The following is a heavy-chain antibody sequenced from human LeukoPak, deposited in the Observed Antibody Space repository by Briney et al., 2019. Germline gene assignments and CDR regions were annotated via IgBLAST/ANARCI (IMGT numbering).Heavy chain of an antibody. CDR1: GGSISSSNW. CDR3: ARRVAATPFFDY. J-gene: IGHJ4*02. Sequence: PSETLSLTCAVSGGSISSSNWWSWVRQPPGKGLEWIGEIYHSGSTNYNPSLKSRVIISVDKSNNHFSLQLSSVTAADTAVYYCARRVAATPFFDYWGQGTLVTVSS. CDR2: IYHSGST. V-gene: IGHV4-4*02. D-gene: IGHD2-15*01.